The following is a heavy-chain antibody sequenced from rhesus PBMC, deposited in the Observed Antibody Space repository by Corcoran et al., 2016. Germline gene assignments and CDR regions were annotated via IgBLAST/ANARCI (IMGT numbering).Heavy chain of an antibody. J-gene: IGHJ4*01. D-gene: IGHD1-1*01. CDR3: ARERAGSSYFDY. CDR1: GGTISGGYD. CDR2: IYGRSGRT. Sequence: QVQLQESGPGLVKTSETLSLTCAVSGGTISGGYDWSWLRQPPGKGREWIGYIYGRSGRTTYNPSLKNRVTISKDTSKNQFSLKLSSVTAADTAVYYCARERAGSSYFDYWGQGVLVTVSS. V-gene: IGHV4-76*01.